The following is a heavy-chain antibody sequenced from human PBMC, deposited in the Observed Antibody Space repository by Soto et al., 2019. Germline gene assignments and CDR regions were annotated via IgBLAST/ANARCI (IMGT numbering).Heavy chain of an antibody. CDR2: ISAYNGNT. CDR1: GYTFTSYG. J-gene: IGHJ4*02. Sequence: ASVKVSCKASGYTFTSYGISWVRQAPGQGLEWMGWISAYNGNTNYAQKLQGRVTMTTDTSTSTAYMELRSLRSDDTAVYYCVISSSNNHYFDYWGQGTLVTVSS. D-gene: IGHD3-10*01. V-gene: IGHV1-18*01. CDR3: VISSSNNHYFDY.